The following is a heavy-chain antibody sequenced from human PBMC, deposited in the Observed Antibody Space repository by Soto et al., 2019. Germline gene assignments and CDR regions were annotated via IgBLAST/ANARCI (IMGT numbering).Heavy chain of an antibody. CDR3: ARVFLAAALWLDP. V-gene: IGHV4-30-4*01. D-gene: IGHD6-13*01. CDR1: GASISSGEYY. Sequence: QVQLQESGPGLVKPSQTLSLSCTVSGASISSGEYYWSWIRQPPGRGLEWIGYIDNSGSAFYNPSLKSRVKISIDTSRNQLSLNLSSVTAADTAVFFCARVFLAAALWLDPWGQGTLVTVSS. CDR2: IDNSGSA. J-gene: IGHJ5*02.